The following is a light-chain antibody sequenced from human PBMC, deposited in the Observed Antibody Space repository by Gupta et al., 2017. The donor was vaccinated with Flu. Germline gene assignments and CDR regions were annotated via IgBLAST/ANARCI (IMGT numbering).Light chain of an antibody. CDR3: QSYDIGLSGPYV. Sequence: QSVLAEPAPVSVAPVRRVSHACPGSSPDIGAGHDVLWYQQLPGPAPKLLIYVKGNRPSGVPDRVSVSKSGTSASLAITGLQAEDEADYYCQSYDIGLSGPYVFGTGTKVTVL. CDR1: SPDIGAGHD. CDR2: VKG. V-gene: IGLV1-40*01. J-gene: IGLJ1*01.